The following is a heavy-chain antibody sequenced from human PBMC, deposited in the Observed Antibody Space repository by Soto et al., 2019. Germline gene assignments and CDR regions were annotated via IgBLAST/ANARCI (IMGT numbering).Heavy chain of an antibody. Sequence: QVQLVESGGGVVQPGRSLRLSCAASEFTFSNYGMHWVRQAPGKGLEGVAVILNDGSNRYHADSVKDRFTISRENSKNTLYLQMNSLRAEDTAVYYCARDDEYSGNGMDVWGQGTTVTVS. D-gene: IGHD3-10*01. CDR2: ILNDGSNR. CDR1: EFTFSNYG. CDR3: ARDDEYSGNGMDV. J-gene: IGHJ6*02. V-gene: IGHV3-33*01.